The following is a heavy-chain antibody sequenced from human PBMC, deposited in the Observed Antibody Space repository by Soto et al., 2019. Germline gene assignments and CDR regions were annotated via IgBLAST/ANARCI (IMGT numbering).Heavy chain of an antibody. CDR3: ARVVAGGEYPEYYYYMDV. J-gene: IGHJ6*03. CDR1: GCTFTSYG. D-gene: IGHD4-17*01. Sequence: GASVKVSCKASGCTFTSYGISWVRQAPGQGLEWMGWISAYNGNTNYAQKLQGRVTMTTDTSTSTAYMELRSLRSDDTAVYYCARVVAGGEYPEYYYYMDVWGKGTTVTVSS. CDR2: ISAYNGNT. V-gene: IGHV1-18*01.